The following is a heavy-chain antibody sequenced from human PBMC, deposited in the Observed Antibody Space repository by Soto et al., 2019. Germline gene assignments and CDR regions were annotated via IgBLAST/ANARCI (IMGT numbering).Heavy chain of an antibody. J-gene: IGHJ6*02. D-gene: IGHD3-10*01. CDR2: ISDYNGKT. Sequence: QVQLVQSGSEVKKPGALVKVSCKTSGYRFTDYGISWVRQAPGQGLEWMGWISDYNGKTNYAQKLRGRIFMTTVTSTRRAYMDLKSLRSDGTAGYFCGREGYQSGSGTSAPPRYDGMHVWGRRATVTVSS. CDR3: GREGYQSGSGTSAPPRYDGMHV. V-gene: IGHV1-18*01. CDR1: GYRFTDYG.